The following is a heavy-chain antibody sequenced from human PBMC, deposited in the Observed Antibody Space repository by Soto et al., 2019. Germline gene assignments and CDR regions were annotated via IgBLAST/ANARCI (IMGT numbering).Heavy chain of an antibody. CDR3: AGARGPGSGAWFDP. J-gene: IGHJ5*02. CDR1: GFTFSADY. CDR2: ISSGSTYA. D-gene: IGHD3-3*01. V-gene: IGHV3-11*06. Sequence: QVQLVESGGGVVKPGGSLRLSRAASGFTFSADYMSWIRQAPGKGLEWVSYISSGSTYAFYADSVKGRFSISRDDAKNSLYLQMNNLRVEDTAVYYCAGARGPGSGAWFDPWGQGTLVTVSS.